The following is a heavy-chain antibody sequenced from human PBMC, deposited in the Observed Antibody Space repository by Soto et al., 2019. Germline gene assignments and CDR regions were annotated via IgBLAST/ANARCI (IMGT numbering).Heavy chain of an antibody. CDR2: ISSSGSTI. D-gene: IGHD3-3*01. Sequence: GGSLRLSCAASGFTFSDYYMSWIRQAPGEGLEWVSYISSSGSTIYYADSVKGRFTISRDNAKNSLYLQMNSLRAEDTAVYYCAREGGITIFGVVTAANYMDVWGKGTTVTVSS. CDR1: GFTFSDYY. V-gene: IGHV3-11*01. J-gene: IGHJ6*03. CDR3: AREGGITIFGVVTAANYMDV.